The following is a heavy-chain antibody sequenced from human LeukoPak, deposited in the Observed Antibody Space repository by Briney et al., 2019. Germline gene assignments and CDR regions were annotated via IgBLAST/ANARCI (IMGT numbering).Heavy chain of an antibody. CDR3: ARDDSSGWYGKDAFDI. CDR1: GYTFTGYY. D-gene: IGHD6-19*01. Sequence: GASVKVSCKASGYTFTGYYLHWVRQAPGQGLEWMGWINPNSGGTNYAQKFQGRVTMTRDTSISTAYMELSRLRSDDTAVYYCARDDSSGWYGKDAFDIWGQGTMVTVSS. V-gene: IGHV1-2*02. CDR2: INPNSGGT. J-gene: IGHJ3*02.